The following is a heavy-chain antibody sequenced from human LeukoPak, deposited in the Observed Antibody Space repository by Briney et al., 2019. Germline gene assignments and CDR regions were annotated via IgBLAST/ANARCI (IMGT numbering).Heavy chain of an antibody. CDR2: IYNSGST. V-gene: IGHV4-34*11. CDR3: ARSAFLVTAPGLYYFDY. Sequence: SETLSLTCAVYGGSFSDYYWSWIRQPPGKGLEWIGHIYNSGSTNYNPSLKGRVTMSVATSKNQFSLHLSSVTAADTAVYYCARSAFLVTAPGLYYFDYWGQGTLVTVLS. CDR1: GGSFSDYY. D-gene: IGHD6-13*01. J-gene: IGHJ4*02.